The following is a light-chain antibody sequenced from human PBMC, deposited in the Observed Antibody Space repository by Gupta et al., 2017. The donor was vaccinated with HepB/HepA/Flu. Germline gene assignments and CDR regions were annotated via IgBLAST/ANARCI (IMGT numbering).Light chain of an antibody. CDR1: KLGDNY. CDR3: QAWDSSTAV. Sequence: SYELTQPPSVSVSPGQTASITCSGDKLGDNYACWYQQKPGQSPVLVIYKDSKRPSGIPERFSGSNSGNTATLTISGTQARDEADYYCQAWDSSTAVFGGGTKLTVL. J-gene: IGLJ2*01. V-gene: IGLV3-1*01. CDR2: KDS.